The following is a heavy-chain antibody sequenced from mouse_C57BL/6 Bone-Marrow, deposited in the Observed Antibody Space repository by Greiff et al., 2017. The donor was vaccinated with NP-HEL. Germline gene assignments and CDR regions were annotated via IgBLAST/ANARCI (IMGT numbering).Heavy chain of an antibody. V-gene: IGHV1-61*01. CDR3: ARGDGYYHDY. D-gene: IGHD2-3*01. CDR2: IYPSDSET. CDR1: GYTFTSYW. Sequence: VQLQQPGAELVRPGSSVKLSCKASGYTFTSYWMDWVKQRPGQGLEWIGNIYPSDSETHYNQKFKDKATLTVDKSSSTAYMQLSSLTSEDSAVYYCARGDGYYHDYWGQGTTLTVSS. J-gene: IGHJ2*01.